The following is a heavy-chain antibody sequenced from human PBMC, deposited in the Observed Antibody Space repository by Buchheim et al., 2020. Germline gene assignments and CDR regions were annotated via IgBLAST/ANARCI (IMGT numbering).Heavy chain of an antibody. CDR3: ARGGYSTDGSSDY. CDR2: INSDGGT. D-gene: IGHD5-24*01. J-gene: IGHJ4*02. Sequence: EVHLVESGGGLVQPGGSLRLSCAASGFTVSGYCMHWVRHVPGQGLVWVSRINSDGGTNYADSVKGRFTISRDNAKNMVYLQMNSLRAEDTAIYYCARGGYSTDGSSDYWGQGTL. CDR1: GFTVSGYC. V-gene: IGHV3-74*01.